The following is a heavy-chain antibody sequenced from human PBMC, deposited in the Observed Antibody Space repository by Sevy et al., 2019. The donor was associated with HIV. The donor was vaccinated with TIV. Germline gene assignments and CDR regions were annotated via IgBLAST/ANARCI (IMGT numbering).Heavy chain of an antibody. J-gene: IGHJ4*02. CDR2: MSHDGNYK. Sequence: GGSLRLSCAASGFTFSDYDMHWVRQAPGKGLEWVAVMSHDGNYKNHADSVKVRFTISRDNFKNTLYLQMNSLRVEGTAVYFCARLFSCGGDCYYLDYWGQGAPVTVSS. CDR1: GFTFSDYD. CDR3: ARLFSCGGDCYYLDY. V-gene: IGHV3-30*04. D-gene: IGHD2-21*02.